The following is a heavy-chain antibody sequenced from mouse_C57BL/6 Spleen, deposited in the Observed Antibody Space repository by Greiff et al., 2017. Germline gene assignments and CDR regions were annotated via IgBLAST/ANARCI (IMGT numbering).Heavy chain of an antibody. V-gene: IGHV1-81*01. D-gene: IGHD2-3*01. CDR2: IYPRSGNT. Sequence: VQLQQSGAELARPGASVKLSCKASSYTFTSYGISWVKQRTGQGLEWIGEIYPRSGNTYYNEKFKGKATLTADKSSSTAYMELRSLTSEDSAVYFCARGGYDGYYWYFDVWGTGTTVTVSS. J-gene: IGHJ1*03. CDR1: SYTFTSYG. CDR3: ARGGYDGYYWYFDV.